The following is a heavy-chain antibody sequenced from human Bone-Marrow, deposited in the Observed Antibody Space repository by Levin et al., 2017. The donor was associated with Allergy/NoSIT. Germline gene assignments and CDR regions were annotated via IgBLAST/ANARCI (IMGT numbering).Heavy chain of an antibody. CDR3: AREECSGGDCFSGRRDGYTFYRYYGMDV. D-gene: IGHD2-15*01. J-gene: IGHJ6*02. CDR1: GYTFSKYG. CDR2: ISPKSGDT. Sequence: KLGESLKISCKASGYTFSKYGLIWVRQAPGQGLEWMGWISPKSGDTKYEQHFHGRVTLTTDKSTTTAFMEMRGLRSDDTAVYYCAREECSGGDCFSGRRDGYTFYRYYGMDVWGQGTSVTVSS. V-gene: IGHV1-18*01.